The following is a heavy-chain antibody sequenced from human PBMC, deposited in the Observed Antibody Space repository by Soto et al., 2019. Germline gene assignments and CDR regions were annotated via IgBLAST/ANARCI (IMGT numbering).Heavy chain of an antibody. V-gene: IGHV2-5*01. CDR1: GFSLTTTGVG. Sequence: QIALQESGPTVVKPTQPLTLTCTFSGFSLTTTGVGVGWIRHAPGKALEWLAMVYWNDARRYSPSLKSRLTIIQDTSKNQVVLTMTYMDPVDTATYFCAHYDSSGYFSHFDSWGQGTLVTVSS. CDR2: VYWNDAR. D-gene: IGHD3-22*01. J-gene: IGHJ4*02. CDR3: AHYDSSGYFSHFDS.